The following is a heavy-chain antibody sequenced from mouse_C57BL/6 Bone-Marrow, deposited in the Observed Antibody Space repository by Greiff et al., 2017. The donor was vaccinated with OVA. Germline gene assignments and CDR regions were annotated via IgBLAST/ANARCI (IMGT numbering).Heavy chain of an antibody. CDR3: ARSGGYYGVFDY. D-gene: IGHD1-1*01. Sequence: VQLQQSGAELVKPGASVKISCKASGYAFSSYWMNWVKQRPGKGLEWIGQIYPGDGDTNYNGKFKGKATLTADKSSSTAYMQRSSLTSEDSAVYFCARSGGYYGVFDYWGQGTTLTVSS. J-gene: IGHJ2*01. CDR1: GYAFSSYW. CDR2: IYPGDGDT. V-gene: IGHV1-80*01.